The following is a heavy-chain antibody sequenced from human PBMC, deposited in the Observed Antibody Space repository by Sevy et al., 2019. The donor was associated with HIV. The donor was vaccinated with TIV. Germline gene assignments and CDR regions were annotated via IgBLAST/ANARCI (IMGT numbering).Heavy chain of an antibody. CDR1: GFTFSSYD. D-gene: IGHD3-10*01. Sequence: GGSLRLSCAASGFTFSSYDMHWVRQAPGKGLEWVAIILHDGSYREYVDSVRGRFTMSRDNSKNTMYLQMNVLSIEATAVSYCAKNRLPGGSYFSRHGLDVWGRGTTVTVSS. J-gene: IGHJ6*02. V-gene: IGHV3-30*18. CDR2: ILHDGSYR. CDR3: AKNRLPGGSYFSRHGLDV.